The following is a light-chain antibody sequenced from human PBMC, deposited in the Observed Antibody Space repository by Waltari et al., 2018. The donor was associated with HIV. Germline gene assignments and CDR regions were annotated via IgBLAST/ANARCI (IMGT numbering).Light chain of an antibody. V-gene: IGLV3-21*04. Sequence: SYVLTQPSSVSLAPGKTVTITCGGDNLGGKSVHWYQQKPGQAPLLVISDDFDGPSGSPERFSGSKSETTATLTISGVEAGDEADYYCQVWDITSDRVVFGGGTHLTVL. CDR2: DDF. CDR1: NLGGKS. J-gene: IGLJ2*01. CDR3: QVWDITSDRVV.